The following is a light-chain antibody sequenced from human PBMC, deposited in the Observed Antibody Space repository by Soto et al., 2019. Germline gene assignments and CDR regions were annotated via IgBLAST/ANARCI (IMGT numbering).Light chain of an antibody. Sequence: EIVLTQSPGTLSLSPGERATLSCRASQSVNSIYVAWYQQKPGQAPRLLIYGASNRATGIPDRFSGSGSGADFTLTISRLEPEDFAVYYCQQYGASPFTFGPGTKVDIE. J-gene: IGKJ3*01. CDR1: QSVNSIY. CDR2: GAS. V-gene: IGKV3-20*01. CDR3: QQYGASPFT.